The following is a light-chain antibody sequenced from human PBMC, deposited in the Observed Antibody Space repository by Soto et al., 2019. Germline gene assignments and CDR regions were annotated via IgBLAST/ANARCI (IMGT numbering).Light chain of an antibody. V-gene: IGKV3-20*01. Sequence: VLTQSPGTLSLSPGDRATLSCRASQSVSGTSLAWYLQKPGQAPRLLIYNAVSRAAGIPDRFSGSGSGTDFSLANNRLEPDHFAVYYCQQYGTSPLTFGQGTKVDIK. J-gene: IGKJ1*01. CDR2: NAV. CDR1: QSVSGTS. CDR3: QQYGTSPLT.